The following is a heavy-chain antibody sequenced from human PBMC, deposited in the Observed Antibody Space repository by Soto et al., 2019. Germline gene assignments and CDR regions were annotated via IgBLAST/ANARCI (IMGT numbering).Heavy chain of an antibody. Sequence: QVQLVQSGAEMKEPGSSVKVSCKTSGGTFSSSAISWLRQAPGQGLEWMGGIIPLFRTPDYAQKFQGRVTIAADESTSTAYMELSSLRSEDTAVYYCARDIDRLQLGGNYYYILEVWGQGTTITVSS. D-gene: IGHD4-4*01. V-gene: IGHV1-69*12. CDR1: GGTFSSSA. CDR3: ARDIDRLQLGGNYYYILEV. CDR2: IIPLFRTP. J-gene: IGHJ6*02.